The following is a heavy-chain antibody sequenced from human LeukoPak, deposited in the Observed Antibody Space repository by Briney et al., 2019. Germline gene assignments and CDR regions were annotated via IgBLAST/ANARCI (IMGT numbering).Heavy chain of an antibody. J-gene: IGHJ2*01. D-gene: IGHD3-10*01. CDR3: ARDRYYFGSGSYPWYFDL. CDR1: GFIFSTYW. V-gene: IGHV3-7*01. CDR2: IKQDGSET. Sequence: GGSLRLSCAASGFIFSTYWMSWVRQAPGKGLECVANIKQDGSETHYVDSVKGRFTISRDNGRNSMYLQMNSLRAEDTAVYYCARDRYYFGSGSYPWYFDLWGRGTPVTVSS.